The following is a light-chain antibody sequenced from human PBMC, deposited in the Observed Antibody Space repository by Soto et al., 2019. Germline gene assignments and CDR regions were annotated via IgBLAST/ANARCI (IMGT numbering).Light chain of an antibody. CDR2: EGS. Sequence: QSALTQPASVSGSPGQSITISCTGTSSDVGSYNLVSWYQQHPGTAPKLMIYEGSKRPSGVSNRFSGSKSGNTASLTISGLQAEDEADYHCCSYAGSSTYVFGSGTKLTVL. V-gene: IGLV2-23*01. CDR3: CSYAGSSTYV. J-gene: IGLJ1*01. CDR1: SSDVGSYNL.